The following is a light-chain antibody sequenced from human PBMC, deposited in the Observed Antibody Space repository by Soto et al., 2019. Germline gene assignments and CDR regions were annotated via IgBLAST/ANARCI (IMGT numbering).Light chain of an antibody. CDR1: QSVSYTSNKKSY. J-gene: IGKJ4*01. CDR2: WAS. V-gene: IGKV4-1*01. CDR3: QQYYSAPT. Sequence: SCWSGQSVSYTSNKKSYLSWYQQKPGQPPKLLISWASVRESGVPDRFSGSGSGTEFTLTISNLQPEDAAVYFCQQYYSAPTFVGGTKVEIK.